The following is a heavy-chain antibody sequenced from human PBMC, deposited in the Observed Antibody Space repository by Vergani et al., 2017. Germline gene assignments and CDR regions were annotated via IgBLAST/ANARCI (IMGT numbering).Heavy chain of an antibody. CDR3: ARDGRYCSRTSCPHALYYYYGMDV. CDR1: GGTFSSYT. Sequence: QVQLVQSGAEVKKPGSSVKVSCKASGGTFSSYTISWVRQAPGQGLEWKGRIIPILGKANYAQQFQGIVTLTADKSTSTAYMELSSLRSEDTALSYCARDGRYCSRTSCPHALYYYYGMDVWGQGTTVTVSS. D-gene: IGHD2-2*01. V-gene: IGHV1-69*08. J-gene: IGHJ6*02. CDR2: IIPILGKA.